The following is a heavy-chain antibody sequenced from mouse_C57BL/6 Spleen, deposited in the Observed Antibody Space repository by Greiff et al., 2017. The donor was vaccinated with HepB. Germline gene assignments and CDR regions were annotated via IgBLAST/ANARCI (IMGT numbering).Heavy chain of an antibody. CDR2: INPYNGST. CDR3: ARQSGSSYGAY. V-gene: IGHV1-19*01. CDR1: GYTFTDYY. Sequence: EVQLQQSGPVLVKPGASVKMSCKASGYTFTDYYMNWVKQSPGQGLEWIGVINPYNGSTSYNQKFKGKATLTVDKSSSTAYMELNSLTSEDSAVYYCARQSGSSYGAYWGKGTPVTVSA. D-gene: IGHD1-1*01. J-gene: IGHJ3*01.